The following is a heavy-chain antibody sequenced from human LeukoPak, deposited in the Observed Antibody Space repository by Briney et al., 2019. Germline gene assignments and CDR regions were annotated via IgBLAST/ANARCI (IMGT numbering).Heavy chain of an antibody. CDR1: GFTFSSYA. J-gene: IGHJ4*02. V-gene: IGHV3-30-3*01. CDR2: ISYDGSNK. Sequence: GGSLRLSCAASGFTFSSYAMHWVRQAPGKGLEWVAVISYDGSNKYYADSVKGRFTISRDNSKNALYLQMNSLRAEDTAVYYCARDFYSGYDAGNPSFDYWGQGTLVTVSS. CDR3: ARDFYSGYDAGNPSFDY. D-gene: IGHD5-12*01.